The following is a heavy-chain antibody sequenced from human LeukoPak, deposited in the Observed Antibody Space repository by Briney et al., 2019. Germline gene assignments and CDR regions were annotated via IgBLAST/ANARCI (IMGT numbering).Heavy chain of an antibody. CDR3: ARGYYYGSGSIHFDY. Sequence: SQTLSLTCTVSGGSISSSGYCWSWIRQHPGKGLEWIGYIYYSGSTYYNPSLKSRVTISVDTSKNQFSLKLSSVTAADTAVYYCARGYYYGSGSIHFDYWGQGTLVTVSS. V-gene: IGHV4-31*03. CDR1: GGSISSSGYC. CDR2: IYYSGST. D-gene: IGHD3-10*01. J-gene: IGHJ4*02.